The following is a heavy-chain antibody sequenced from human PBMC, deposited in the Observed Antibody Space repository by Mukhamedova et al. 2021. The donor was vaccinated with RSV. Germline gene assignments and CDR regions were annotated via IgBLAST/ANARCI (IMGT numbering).Heavy chain of an antibody. Sequence: AVIWYDGSNKYYADSVKGRFTISRDNSKNTLSLQMNSVRAEDTAVYYCARDPRASGVSFDHWGQGTLVTVSS. CDR3: ARDPRASGVSFDH. J-gene: IGHJ4*02. D-gene: IGHD2-15*01. CDR2: IWYDGSNK. V-gene: IGHV3-33*01.